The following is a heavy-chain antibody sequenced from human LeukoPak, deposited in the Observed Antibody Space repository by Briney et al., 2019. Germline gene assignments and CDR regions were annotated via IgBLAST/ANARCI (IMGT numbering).Heavy chain of an antibody. Sequence: GGSLRLSCAASGFTFSSYAMHWVRQAPGKGLEWVAVISYDGSNKYYADSVKGRFTISRDNSKNTLYLQMNSLRAEDTAVYYCARETPGAGHFDYWGQGSLVTVSS. CDR2: ISYDGSNK. D-gene: IGHD7-27*01. CDR3: ARETPGAGHFDY. V-gene: IGHV3-30-3*01. J-gene: IGHJ4*02. CDR1: GFTFSSYA.